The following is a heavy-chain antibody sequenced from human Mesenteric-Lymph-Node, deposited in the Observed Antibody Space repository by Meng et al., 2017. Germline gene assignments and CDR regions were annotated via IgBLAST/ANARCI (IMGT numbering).Heavy chain of an antibody. V-gene: IGHV3-30*01. CDR1: GFTFSSYA. CDR2: ISYDGSNK. CDR3: ASGQQLVPPPDY. Sequence: GGSLRLSCAASGFTFSSYAMHWVRQAPGKGLEWVAVISYDGSNKYYADSVKGRFTISRDNSKNTLYLQMNSLRAEDTAVYYCASGQQLVPPPDYWGQGTLVTVSS. J-gene: IGHJ4*02. D-gene: IGHD6-13*01.